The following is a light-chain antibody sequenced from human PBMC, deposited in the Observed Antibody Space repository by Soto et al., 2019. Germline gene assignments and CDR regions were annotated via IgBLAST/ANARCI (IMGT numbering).Light chain of an antibody. J-gene: IGLJ3*02. CDR1: SSNIGTNT. CDR2: SND. V-gene: IGLV1-44*01. Sequence: QSVLTQPPSTSGTPGQGVTISCSGSSSNIGTNTVNWYQQVPGTAPKLLIYSNDQRPSGVPDRFSGSKSGTSVSLAISWLQSEDEADYFCAAWDARLNGVVFGGGTKVTVL. CDR3: AAWDARLNGVV.